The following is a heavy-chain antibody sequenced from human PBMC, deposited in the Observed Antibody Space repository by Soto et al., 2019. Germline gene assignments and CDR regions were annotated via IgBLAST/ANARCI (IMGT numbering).Heavy chain of an antibody. V-gene: IGHV3-30*04. CDR2: ISRDGTNK. J-gene: IGHJ4*02. CDR1: GFTFRRYA. CDR3: ARSRSGAVADSFDF. Sequence: GGSLRLSCAASGFTFRRYAIHWVRQAPGKGLEWVAVISRDGTNKYYVDSVKGRFTISRDNSRNTLYLQMNSLGHEDAAVYYCARSRSGAVADSFDFWGQGTLVTVSS. D-gene: IGHD3-10*01.